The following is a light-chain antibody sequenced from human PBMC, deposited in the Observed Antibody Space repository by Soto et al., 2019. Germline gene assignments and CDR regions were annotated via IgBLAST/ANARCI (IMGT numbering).Light chain of an antibody. J-gene: IGKJ1*01. CDR2: GAS. CDR3: QQYRSLPRT. CDR1: QDVMYD. Sequence: EIVLTQSPATLSVSPGGRATLSCRASQDVMYDLAWYQQKPGQAPRLLVYGASTRATDAPPRFRGSGSGTEFSLTISSLQSEDFATYSCQQYRSLPRTFGQGSRVEIK. V-gene: IGKV3-15*01.